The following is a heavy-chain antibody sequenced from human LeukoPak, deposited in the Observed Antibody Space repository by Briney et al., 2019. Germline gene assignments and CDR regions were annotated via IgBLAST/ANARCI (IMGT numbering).Heavy chain of an antibody. J-gene: IGHJ4*02. Sequence: SETLSLTCTVSGDSITAYYWNWVRQPPGKGLEWIGYIHYTGKNFYNPSLKSRITMSVDTSKSQFSLKLSSVTAADTAVYYCAKGHERPLAFDSWGQGSLVTVSS. CDR3: AKGHERPLAFDS. V-gene: IGHV4-59*01. D-gene: IGHD1-1*01. CDR1: GDSITAYY. CDR2: IHYTGKN.